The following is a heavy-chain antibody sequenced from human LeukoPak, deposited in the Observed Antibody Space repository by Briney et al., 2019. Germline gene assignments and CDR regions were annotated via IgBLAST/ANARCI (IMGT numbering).Heavy chain of an antibody. CDR3: AKWERGYYDSSGYYFDY. Sequence: TGGSLRLSCAASGFTVTSNYMSWVRQAPGKGLEWVSAISGSGGSTYYADSVKGRFTISRDNSKNTLYLQMNSLRAEDTAVYYCAKWERGYYDSSGYYFDYWGQGTLVTVSS. V-gene: IGHV3-23*01. D-gene: IGHD3-22*01. J-gene: IGHJ4*02. CDR2: ISGSGGST. CDR1: GFTVTSNY.